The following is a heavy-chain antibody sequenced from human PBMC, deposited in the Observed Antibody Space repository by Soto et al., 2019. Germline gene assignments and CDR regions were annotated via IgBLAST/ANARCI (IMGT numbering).Heavy chain of an antibody. CDR1: GYTFTSYG. V-gene: IGHV1-18*01. J-gene: IGHJ4*02. Sequence: ASVKVSCKASGYTFTSYGISWVRQAPGQGLEWMGWISAYNGNTNYAQKLQGRVTMTTDTSTSTAYMELRSLRPDDTAVYYCARVTQYYYGSGRPISYWGQGTLVTVSS. CDR3: ARVTQYYYGSGRPISY. CDR2: ISAYNGNT. D-gene: IGHD3-10*01.